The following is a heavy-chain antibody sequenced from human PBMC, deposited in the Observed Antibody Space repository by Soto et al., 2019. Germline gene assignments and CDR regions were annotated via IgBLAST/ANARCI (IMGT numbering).Heavy chain of an antibody. CDR3: ASHDPGARFDP. CDR1: RYIFTAYF. CDR2: INPNNGAT. D-gene: IGHD1-1*01. V-gene: IGHV1-2*02. Sequence: QVQLVQSGAEVKKPGASVKVSSKAPRYIFTAYFMHWVRQAPGQGLEWMGWINPNNGATHYGLSFQGRVTMTRDTYISTAYMELSSLRSDDTAVYYCASHDPGARFDPWGQGTLVIVSS. J-gene: IGHJ5*02.